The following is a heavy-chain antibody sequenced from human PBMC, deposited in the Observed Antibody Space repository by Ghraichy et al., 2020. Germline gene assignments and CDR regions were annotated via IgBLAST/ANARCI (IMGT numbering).Heavy chain of an antibody. D-gene: IGHD3-22*01. V-gene: IGHV3-23*01. Sequence: GGSLRLSCAASGFTFSSYAMSWVRQAPGKGLEWVSAISGSGGSTYYADSVKGRFTISRDNSKNTLYLQMNSLRAEDTAVYYCAKDFTYYYDSSGYYYVQSHSTPDYWGQGTLVTVSS. CDR2: ISGSGGST. J-gene: IGHJ4*02. CDR1: GFTFSSYA. CDR3: AKDFTYYYDSSGYYYVQSHSTPDY.